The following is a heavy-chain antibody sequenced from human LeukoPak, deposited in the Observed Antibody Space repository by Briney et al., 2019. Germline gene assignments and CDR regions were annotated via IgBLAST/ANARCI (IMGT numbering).Heavy chain of an antibody. CDR3: ASLLQTEFGGYRPFDY. J-gene: IGHJ4*02. CDR1: GFTFSSYA. V-gene: IGHV3-30-3*01. Sequence: PGGSLRLSCAASGFTFSSYAMHWVRQAPGKGLEWVAVISYDGSNKYYADSVKGRFTISRDNSKNTLYLQMNSLRAEDTAVYYCASLLQTEFGGYRPFDYWGQGTLVTVSS. D-gene: IGHD3-10*01. CDR2: ISYDGSNK.